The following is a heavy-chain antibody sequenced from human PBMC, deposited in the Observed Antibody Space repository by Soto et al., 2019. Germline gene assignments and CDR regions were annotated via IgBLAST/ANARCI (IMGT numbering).Heavy chain of an antibody. V-gene: IGHV1-2*02. CDR2: MNPKSGGT. D-gene: IGHD1-7*01. CDR1: GCTFSAYY. J-gene: IGHJ3*02. CDR3: TTETIAHRDGLYDAFDI. Sequence: ASVKVSCKASGCTFSAYYTHWVRQAPGQGLEWMGWMNPKSGGTYFAQKFQGRVTLTRDTSISTAYMEVNRLRSDDTAVYYCTTETIAHRDGLYDAFDIWGQGTTVTVSS.